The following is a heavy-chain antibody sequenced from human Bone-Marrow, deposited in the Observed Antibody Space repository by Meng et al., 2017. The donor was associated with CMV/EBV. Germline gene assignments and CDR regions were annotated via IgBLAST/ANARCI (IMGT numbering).Heavy chain of an antibody. V-gene: IGHV3-7*01. CDR1: GFNFRSYW. CDR2: IMQTGKEK. Sequence: GGSLRLSCVGSGFNFRSYWMSWVRQAPGKGLEWVANIMQTGKEKYSVDSVKGRFTISRDNAKNSLYLQMNSLRAEDTAVYYCARGSRMDVWGQGTTVTGSS. CDR3: ARGSRMDV. J-gene: IGHJ6*01.